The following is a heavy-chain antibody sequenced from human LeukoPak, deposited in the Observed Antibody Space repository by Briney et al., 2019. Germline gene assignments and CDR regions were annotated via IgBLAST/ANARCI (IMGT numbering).Heavy chain of an antibody. Sequence: GGTLRLSCAASRFIFNSYAMHWVPQAPGKGLEWVAVISYDGSNKYYADSVKGRFTISRDNSRNTLYLQMNSLRAEDTAVYYCARGSGYLETFDYWGQGTLVTVSS. D-gene: IGHD3-22*01. J-gene: IGHJ4*02. CDR2: ISYDGSNK. CDR3: ARGSGYLETFDY. CDR1: RFIFNSYA. V-gene: IGHV3-30*04.